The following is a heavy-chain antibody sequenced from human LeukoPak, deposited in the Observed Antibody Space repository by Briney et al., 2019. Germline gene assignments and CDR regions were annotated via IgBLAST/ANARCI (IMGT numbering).Heavy chain of an antibody. CDR3: ARDSYGSSLFDY. D-gene: IGHD3-10*01. Sequence: NPSETLSLTCTVSGGSISSGDYYWSWIRQPPGKGLEWIGYIYYSGSTYYNPSLKSRVTISVDTSKNQFSLKLSSVTAADTAVYYCARDSYGSSLFDYWGQGTLVTVSS. CDR1: GGSISSGDYY. V-gene: IGHV4-30-4*01. J-gene: IGHJ4*02. CDR2: IYYSGST.